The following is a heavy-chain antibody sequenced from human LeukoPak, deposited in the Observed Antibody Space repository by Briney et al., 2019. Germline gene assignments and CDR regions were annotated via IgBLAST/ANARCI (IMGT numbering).Heavy chain of an antibody. CDR1: GYTLTELS. V-gene: IGHV1-24*01. Sequence: ASVKVSCKVSGYTLTELSMHWVRQAPGKGLEWMGGFDPEDGETIYAQKFQGRVTMTEDTSTDTAYMELSSLRSEDTAVYYCATGGLRRVGATIALYGMDVWGQGTTVTVSS. J-gene: IGHJ6*02. CDR2: FDPEDGET. CDR3: ATGGLRRVGATIALYGMDV. D-gene: IGHD1-26*01.